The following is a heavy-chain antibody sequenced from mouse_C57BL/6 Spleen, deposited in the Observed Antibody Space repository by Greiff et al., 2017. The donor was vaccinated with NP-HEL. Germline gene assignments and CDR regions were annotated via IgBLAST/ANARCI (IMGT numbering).Heavy chain of an antibody. V-gene: IGHV5-4*01. J-gene: IGHJ2*01. D-gene: IGHD2-3*01. CDR2: ISDGGSYT. CDR3: AREAIDDGYYFDY. CDR1: GFTFSSYA. Sequence: DVMLVESGGGLVKPGGSLKLSCAASGFTFSSYAMSWVRQTPEKRLEWVATISDGGSYTYYPDNVKGRFTISRDNAKNNLYLQMSHLKSEDTAMYYCAREAIDDGYYFDYWGQGTTLTVSS.